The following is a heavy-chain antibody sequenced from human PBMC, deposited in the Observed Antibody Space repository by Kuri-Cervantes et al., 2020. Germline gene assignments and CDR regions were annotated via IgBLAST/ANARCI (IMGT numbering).Heavy chain of an antibody. V-gene: IGHV1-8*01. J-gene: IGHJ3*02. Sequence: ASVKVSCKASGYTFTSYDINWVRQATGQGLEWMGWMNPNSGNTGYAQKFQGRVTMTGNTSISTAYMELSSLRSEDTAVYYCAVGPNYCSGGSCYLDAFDIWGQGTMVTVSS. CDR2: MNPNSGNT. CDR1: GYTFTSYD. CDR3: AVGPNYCSGGSCYLDAFDI. D-gene: IGHD2-15*01.